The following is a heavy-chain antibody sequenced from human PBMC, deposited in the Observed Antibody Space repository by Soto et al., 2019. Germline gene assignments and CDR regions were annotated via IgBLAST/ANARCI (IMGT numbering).Heavy chain of an antibody. Sequence: QVQLVESGGGVVQPGRSLRLSCAASGFTFSNYAMNWVRQAPGKGLDWVALISYDGSNKYYADSVKGRFTISRDSSKNTLYLQMNSLRAADTAVYYCGRCTSTSCHLGSDYWGQGTLVTVSS. J-gene: IGHJ4*02. D-gene: IGHD2-2*01. CDR1: GFTFSNYA. CDR3: GRCTSTSCHLGSDY. CDR2: ISYDGSNK. V-gene: IGHV3-30-3*01.